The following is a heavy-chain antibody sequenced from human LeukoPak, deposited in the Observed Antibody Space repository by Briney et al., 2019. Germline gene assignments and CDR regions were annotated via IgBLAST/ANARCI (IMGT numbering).Heavy chain of an antibody. Sequence: GGSLRLSCAASGFTVSSNYMSWVRQAPGKGLEWVSVIYSGGSTYYADSVKGRFTISRDNSKNTLYLQMNSLRAEGTAVYYCARSAGSSWYQYYFDYWGQGTLVTVSS. V-gene: IGHV3-66*01. CDR3: ARSAGSSWYQYYFDY. D-gene: IGHD6-13*01. CDR2: IYSGGST. J-gene: IGHJ4*02. CDR1: GFTVSSNY.